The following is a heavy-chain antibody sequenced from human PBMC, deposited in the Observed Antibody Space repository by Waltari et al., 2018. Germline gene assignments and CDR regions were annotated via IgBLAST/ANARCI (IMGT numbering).Heavy chain of an antibody. CDR3: VRPQELGPEVGPFDM. CDR2: VDPKSGDV. CDR1: GFTFIDYF. D-gene: IGHD6-13*01. V-gene: IGHV1-2*06. J-gene: IGHJ3*02. Sequence: QVQLVQSGAEVKKPGASVKVSCQTSGFTFIDYFMHWVRQAPGQGLEWMGRVDPKSGDVHYAQNFQGRVTMTTDSSINTVYMELTRLKSDDTAVYYCVRPQELGPEVGPFDMWGRGTMVIVCS.